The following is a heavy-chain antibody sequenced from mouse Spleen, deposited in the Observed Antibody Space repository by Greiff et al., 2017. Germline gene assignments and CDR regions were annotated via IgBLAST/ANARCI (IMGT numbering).Heavy chain of an antibody. CDR3: ARYALLRFDY. D-gene: IGHD1-1*01. J-gene: IGHJ2*01. CDR2: IDPSDSYT. Sequence: QVQLQQPGAELVMPGASVKLSCKASGYTFTSYWMHWVKQRPEQGLEWIGEIDPSDSYTNYNQKFKGKATLTVDKSSSTDYMQLSSLTSEDSAVCYCARYALLRFDYWGQGTTLTVSS. CDR1: GYTFTSYW. V-gene: IGHV1-69*01.